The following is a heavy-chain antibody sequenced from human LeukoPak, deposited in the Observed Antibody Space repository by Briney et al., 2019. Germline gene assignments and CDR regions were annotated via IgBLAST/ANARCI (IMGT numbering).Heavy chain of an antibody. J-gene: IGHJ3*02. CDR3: ARIAVTGVVAFDI. Sequence: GGSLRLSCAASGFIFSTYAMTWVRQAPGKGLEWVSSISGDGFTTYHADSVKGRLTMSRDNPKNTLFLQMNSLRAEDTAVYYCARIAVTGVVAFDIWGQGTMVTVSS. D-gene: IGHD6-19*01. V-gene: IGHV3-23*01. CDR1: GFIFSTYA. CDR2: ISGDGFTT.